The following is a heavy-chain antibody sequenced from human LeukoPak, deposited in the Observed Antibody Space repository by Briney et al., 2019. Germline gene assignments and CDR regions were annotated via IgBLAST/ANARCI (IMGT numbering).Heavy chain of an antibody. CDR1: GYSFTNYW. D-gene: IGHD6-19*01. V-gene: IGHV5-51*01. CDR2: IYPGDSDT. Sequence: GESLKISCKGSGYSFTNYWIGWVRQMPGKGLEWMGIIYPGDSDTRYSPSFQGHVTVSADKSISTAYLQWSSLKASDTAMYYCARQTGYSSGWFYNWFDPWGQGTLVTVSS. CDR3: ARQTGYSSGWFYNWFDP. J-gene: IGHJ5*02.